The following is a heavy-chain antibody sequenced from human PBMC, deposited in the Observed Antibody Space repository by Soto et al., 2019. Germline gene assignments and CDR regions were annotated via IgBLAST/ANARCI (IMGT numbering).Heavy chain of an antibody. V-gene: IGHV4-34*01. J-gene: IGHJ5*02. CDR1: GGSFSGYY. CDR2: INHSGST. Sequence: PSETLSLTCAVYGGSFSGYYWSWIRQPPGKGLEWIGEINHSGSTNYNPSLKSRVTISVDTSKNQFSLKLSSVTAADTAVYYCASFGGQRLLWFGEFSYNWFDPWGQGTLVTVSS. CDR3: ASFGGQRLLWFGEFSYNWFDP. D-gene: IGHD3-10*01.